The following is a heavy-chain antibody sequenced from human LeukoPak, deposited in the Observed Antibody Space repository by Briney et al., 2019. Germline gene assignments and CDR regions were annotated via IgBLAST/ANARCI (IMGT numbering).Heavy chain of an antibody. Sequence: SQTLSLTCAVSGGSISSGGYSWSWIRQPPGKGLEWIGYIYHSGSTYYNPSLKSRVTISVDRSKNQFSLKLSSVAAADTAVYYCARGEVVTPPFFDYCGQGTLFTVSS. CDR1: GGSISSGGYS. J-gene: IGHJ4*02. D-gene: IGHD4-23*01. V-gene: IGHV4-30-2*01. CDR2: IYHSGST. CDR3: ARGEVVTPPFFDY.